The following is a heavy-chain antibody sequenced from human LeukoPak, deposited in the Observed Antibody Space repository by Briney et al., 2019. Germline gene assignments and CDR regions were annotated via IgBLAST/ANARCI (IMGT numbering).Heavy chain of an antibody. CDR3: ARGDRYYYDSSGRAEYFQH. CDR2: ISYRGFT. D-gene: IGHD3-22*01. CDR1: GGSISSTDYF. V-gene: IGHV4-39*07. Sequence: SETLSLTCTVSGGSISSTDYFWGWVRQTPGKGLEWIGSISYRGFTYYNPSLKSRVTISVDRSKNQFSLKPSSVTAADTAVYYCARGDRYYYDSSGRAEYFQHWGQGTLVTVSS. J-gene: IGHJ1*01.